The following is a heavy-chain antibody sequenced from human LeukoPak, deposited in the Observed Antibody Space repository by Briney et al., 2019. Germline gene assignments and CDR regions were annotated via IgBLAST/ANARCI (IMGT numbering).Heavy chain of an antibody. CDR2: IYHSGRT. J-gene: IGHJ5*02. V-gene: IGHV4-38-2*01. D-gene: IGHD3-3*01. Sequence: KPSETLSLTCAVSGYSISSGYYWGWIRQPPGKGLEWIGSIYHSGRTYYNPSLKSRVTISVDTSKNQFSLKLSSVTAADTAVYYCASTIFGVVRGYNWFDPWGQGTLVTVSS. CDR1: GYSISSGYY. CDR3: ASTIFGVVRGYNWFDP.